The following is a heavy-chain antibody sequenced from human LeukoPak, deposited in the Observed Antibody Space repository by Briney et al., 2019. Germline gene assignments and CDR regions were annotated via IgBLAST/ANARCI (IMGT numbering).Heavy chain of an antibody. Sequence: GGSLRLSCAASGFTFSSYGMSWVREAPGKGLEWVSGLSGSGATTYYADSVKGRFTISRDNSKNTLYLQMNSLRAEDTAVYYCARDPLVGATSDWFDPWGQGTLVTVSS. D-gene: IGHD1-26*01. V-gene: IGHV3-23*01. CDR3: ARDPLVGATSDWFDP. CDR1: GFTFSSYG. CDR2: LSGSGATT. J-gene: IGHJ5*02.